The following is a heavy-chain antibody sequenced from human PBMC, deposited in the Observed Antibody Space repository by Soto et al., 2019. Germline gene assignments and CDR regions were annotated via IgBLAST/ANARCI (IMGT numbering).Heavy chain of an antibody. CDR3: ARDPLSVPKPMTTVTTISYYYYYMDV. V-gene: IGHV3-21*01. Sequence: PGGSLRLSCAASGFTFISYSMNWVRQAPGKGLEWVSSISSSSSYIYYADSVKGRFTISRDNAKNSLYLQMNSLRAEDTAVYYCARDPLSVPKPMTTVTTISYYYYYMDVWGKGTTVTVSS. D-gene: IGHD4-4*01. J-gene: IGHJ6*03. CDR2: ISSSSSYI. CDR1: GFTFISYS.